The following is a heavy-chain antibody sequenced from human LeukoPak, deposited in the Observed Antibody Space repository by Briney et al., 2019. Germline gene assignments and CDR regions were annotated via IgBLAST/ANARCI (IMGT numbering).Heavy chain of an antibody. CDR3: ARGLPAFDI. CDR2: IYYSGST. V-gene: IGHV4-59*01. CDR1: GGSISSYH. J-gene: IGHJ3*02. Sequence: SSETLSLTCTVSGGSISSYHWSWLRQPPGKGLEWIGYIYYSGSTNYNPSLKSRVTISVDTSKNQFSLKVSSVTAADTAVYYCARGLPAFDICGQGTMVTVSS.